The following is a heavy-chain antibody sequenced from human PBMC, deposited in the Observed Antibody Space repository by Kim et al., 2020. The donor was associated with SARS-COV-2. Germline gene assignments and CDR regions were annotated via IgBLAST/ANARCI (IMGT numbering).Heavy chain of an antibody. CDR1: GGSISSGDYY. D-gene: IGHD6-13*01. Sequence: SETLSLTCTVSGGSISSGDYYWSWIRQPPGKGLEWIGYIYYSGSTYYNPSLKSRVTISVDTSKNQFSLKLSSVTAADTAVYYCARGYSSSWYPFDYWGQGTRVTVSS. V-gene: IGHV4-30-4*01. J-gene: IGHJ4*02. CDR3: ARGYSSSWYPFDY. CDR2: IYYSGST.